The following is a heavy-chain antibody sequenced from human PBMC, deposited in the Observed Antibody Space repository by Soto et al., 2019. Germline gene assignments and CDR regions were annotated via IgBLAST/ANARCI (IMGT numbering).Heavy chain of an antibody. J-gene: IGHJ4*02. V-gene: IGHV3-23*01. CDR3: AKRAPGPYFAY. Sequence: EVQLLESGGGLVQPGGSLRLSCAASGFTFSSYAMNWVRQAPGKGLEWVSVISGSGGSTYYADSVKGRFTISRDNSKKPLYLKITSLRAEATAVYSWAKRAPGPYFAYWGKGPLFPAS. CDR1: GFTFSSYA. CDR2: ISGSGGST. D-gene: IGHD1-1*01.